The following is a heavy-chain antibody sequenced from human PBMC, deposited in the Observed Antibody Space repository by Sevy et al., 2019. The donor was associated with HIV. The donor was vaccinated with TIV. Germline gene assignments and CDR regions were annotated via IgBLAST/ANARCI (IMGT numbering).Heavy chain of an antibody. D-gene: IGHD3-22*01. J-gene: IGHJ3*02. CDR3: AREGHSSGRAGIFNI. CDR1: EFIFRASV. CDR2: NSFDGTTN. V-gene: IGHV3-30*04. Sequence: GGSLRLSCVVSEFIFRASVMHWVRQAPGKGLEWVALNSFDGTTNFNGDSMKGRFTVSRDNSKNTLYLKMNSLRDDDTALYYCAREGHSSGRAGIFNIWGPGTMVTVSS.